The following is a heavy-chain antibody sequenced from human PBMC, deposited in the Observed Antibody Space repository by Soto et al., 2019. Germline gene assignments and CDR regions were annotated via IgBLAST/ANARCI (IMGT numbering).Heavy chain of an antibody. CDR2: IIPIFGTA. CDR3: ARVRYSSGLRGLFDP. Sequence: QVQLVQSGAEVKKPGSSVKVSCKASGGTFSSYAISWVRQAPGQGLEWMGGIIPIFGTANYAQKFQGRVTITADESTSKAYMELSSLRSEDTAVYYCARVRYSSGLRGLFDPWGQGTLVTVSS. V-gene: IGHV1-69*12. CDR1: GGTFSSYA. D-gene: IGHD6-19*01. J-gene: IGHJ5*02.